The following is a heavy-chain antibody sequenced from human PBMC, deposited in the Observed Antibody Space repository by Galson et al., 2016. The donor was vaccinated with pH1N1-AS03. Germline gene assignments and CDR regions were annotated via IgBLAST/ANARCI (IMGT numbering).Heavy chain of an antibody. Sequence: TLSLTCTVSGGSISSGSYYWSWIRQPAGKGLEWIGRIYTSGSTNSNPSLKSRVTISVDTSKNQFPLQLSSVTAADTAKYSLARLWFYGPYYFDYWGQGTLVTVSS. D-gene: IGHD2/OR15-2a*01. CDR2: IYTSGST. CDR3: ARLWFYGPYYFDY. V-gene: IGHV4-61*02. J-gene: IGHJ4*02. CDR1: GGSISSGSYY.